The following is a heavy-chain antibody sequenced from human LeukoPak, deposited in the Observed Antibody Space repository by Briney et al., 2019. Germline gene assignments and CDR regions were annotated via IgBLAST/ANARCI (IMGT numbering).Heavy chain of an antibody. V-gene: IGHV4-28*03. CDR1: GYSISSSKW. CDR3: ARVADSYYYYMDV. CDR2: IYHSGST. D-gene: IGHD6-13*01. J-gene: IGHJ6*03. Sequence: PSETLSLTCAVSGYSISSSKWWGWIRQPPGKGLEWIGYIYHSGSTNYNPSLKSRVTISVDTSKNQFSLKPSSVTAADTAVYYCARVADSYYYYMDVWGKGTTVTVSS.